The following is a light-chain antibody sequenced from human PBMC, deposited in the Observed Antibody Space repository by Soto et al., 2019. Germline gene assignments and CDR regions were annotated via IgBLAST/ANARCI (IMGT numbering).Light chain of an antibody. CDR2: NSI. CDR1: SSNIGENT. CDR3: AAWDDGLNGYV. Sequence: QSVLTQPPSASGTPGQRVTISCSGSSSNIGENTVNWYQQLPGTAPALLIYNSIQRPSGVPDRFSDSKSGTSASLAISGLQSEDEADYFCAAWDDGLNGYVFGTGTKVTVL. V-gene: IGLV1-44*01. J-gene: IGLJ1*01.